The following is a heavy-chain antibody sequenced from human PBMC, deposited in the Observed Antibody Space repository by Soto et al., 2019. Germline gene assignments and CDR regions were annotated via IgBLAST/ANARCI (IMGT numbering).Heavy chain of an antibody. V-gene: IGHV3-48*01. CDR2: ISSSSSTI. CDR1: GFTLSIYS. CDR3: ATYVDPNTSDAY. J-gene: IGHJ4*02. D-gene: IGHD3-16*01. Sequence: EVQLVVSGGGLVQPGGSLRLSCAASGFTLSIYSMNWVRQAPGKGLEWVSYISSSSSTIYYADSVKGRFTISRDNAKNSLYLHTNSLRAEDTAVYDCATYVDPNTSDAYWGQGTLVTVSS.